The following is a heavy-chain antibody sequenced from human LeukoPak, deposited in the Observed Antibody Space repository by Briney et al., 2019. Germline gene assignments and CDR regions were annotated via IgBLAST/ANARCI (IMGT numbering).Heavy chain of an antibody. CDR1: GGSISSSSYY. CDR3: AKEGSLSLDY. Sequence: ETLSLTCTVSGGSISSSSYYWGWIRQPPGKGLEWVSSITGSGDRTYYTDSVRGRFTISRDNSRNTLYLQMNSLRAEDTALYFCAKEGSLSLDYWGQGTLVTVSS. V-gene: IGHV3-23*01. CDR2: ITGSGDRT. J-gene: IGHJ4*02.